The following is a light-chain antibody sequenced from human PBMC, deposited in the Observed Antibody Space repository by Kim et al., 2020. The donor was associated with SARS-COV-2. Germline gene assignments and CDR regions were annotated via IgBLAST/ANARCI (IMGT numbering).Light chain of an antibody. V-gene: IGLV2-23*02. Sequence: QSNAISFTGTSSDVGSYNLVSWYQQHPGKDPKSMIYEVTKRPSGVSSRCSGSKSGSATSLTISGLQAEDEADYYCCSYAGTNTLIFGGGTQLTVL. J-gene: IGLJ2*01. CDR2: EVT. CDR1: SSDVGSYNL. CDR3: CSYAGTNTLI.